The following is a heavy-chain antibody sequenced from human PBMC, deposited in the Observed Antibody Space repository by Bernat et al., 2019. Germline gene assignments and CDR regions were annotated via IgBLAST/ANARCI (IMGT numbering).Heavy chain of an antibody. D-gene: IGHD6-19*01. CDR1: GGSISSSSYY. V-gene: IGHV4-39*01. Sequence: QLHLQESGPGLVKPSETLSLTCTVSGGSISSSSYYWGWIRQPPGKGLEWIGSIYYSGSTYYNPSLKSRVAVSIDASKNQFSLRLSSVTDEDTAVYYCARLGPKYGWYNHLDSWGQGTLVTVSA. J-gene: IGHJ4*02. CDR2: IYYSGST. CDR3: ARLGPKYGWYNHLDS.